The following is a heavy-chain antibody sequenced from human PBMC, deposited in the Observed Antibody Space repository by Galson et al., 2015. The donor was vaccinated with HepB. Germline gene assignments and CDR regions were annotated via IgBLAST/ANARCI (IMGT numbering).Heavy chain of an antibody. CDR3: ASELLYCSGGSCYSAGAFDI. D-gene: IGHD2-15*01. Sequence: LRLSCAASGFTFSSYSMNWVRQAPGKGLEWVSSISSSSSYIYYADSVKGRFTISRDNAKNSLYLQMNSLRAEDTAVYYCASELLYCSGGSCYSAGAFDIWGQGTMVTVSS. V-gene: IGHV3-21*01. CDR2: ISSSSSYI. J-gene: IGHJ3*02. CDR1: GFTFSSYS.